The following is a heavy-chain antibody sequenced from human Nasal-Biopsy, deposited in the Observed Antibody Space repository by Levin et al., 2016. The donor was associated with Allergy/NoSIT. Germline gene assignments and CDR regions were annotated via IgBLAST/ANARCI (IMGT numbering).Heavy chain of an antibody. CDR1: GGSISSYY. V-gene: IGHV4-59*01. D-gene: IGHD1-1*01. CDR3: ARAPTGTTDHAFDI. J-gene: IGHJ3*02. Sequence: SETLSLTCTISGGSISSYYWSWIRQPPGRGLEWIGYISYSGSTNYNPSLKSRVTISVDTSKNQFSLKLSSVTAADTAVYYCARAPTGTTDHAFDIWGQGTMVTVSS. CDR2: ISYSGST.